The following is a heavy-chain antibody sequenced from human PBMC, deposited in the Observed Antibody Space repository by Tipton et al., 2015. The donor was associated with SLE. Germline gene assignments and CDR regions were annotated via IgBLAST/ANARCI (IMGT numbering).Heavy chain of an antibody. Sequence: TLSLTCTVSGGSISSSSYYWGWIRQPPGKGLEWIGSIYYSGSTNYNPSLKSRVTISVDTSKNQFSLKLSSVTAADTAVYYCARAFIVVSATNWFDPWGQGTLVTVSS. CDR3: ARAFIVVSATNWFDP. D-gene: IGHD2-15*01. CDR2: IYYSGST. CDR1: GGSISSSSYY. V-gene: IGHV4-39*07. J-gene: IGHJ5*02.